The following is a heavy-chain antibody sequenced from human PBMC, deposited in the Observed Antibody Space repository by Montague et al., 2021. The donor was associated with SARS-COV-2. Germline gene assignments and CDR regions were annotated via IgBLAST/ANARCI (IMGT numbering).Heavy chain of an antibody. CDR1: GFSFSTSW. Sequence: SLRLSCAASGFSFSTSWMTWVRQAPGKGLEWVASIKPDGSDKYYVESVKGRFTISRDNARNSLYLQLNNLRAEDTAVYYCARDPNWGAHWGQGNLVTVSS. J-gene: IGHJ4*02. CDR2: IKPDGSDK. CDR3: ARDPNWGAH. D-gene: IGHD7-27*01. V-gene: IGHV3-7*05.